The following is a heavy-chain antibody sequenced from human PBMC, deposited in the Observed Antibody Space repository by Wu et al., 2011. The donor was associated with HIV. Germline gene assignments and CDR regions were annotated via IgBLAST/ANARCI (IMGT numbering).Heavy chain of an antibody. Sequence: QVQLVQSGAEVKKPGASVKVSCKASGYTFTGYYMHWVRQAPGQGLEWMGWINPNSGGTNYAQKFQGRVTMTRDTSSSTAYMELSRLRSDDTAVYYCARDTKSWQQLGPGDYWGQGTLVTVSS. CDR1: GYTFTGYY. V-gene: IGHV1-2*02. D-gene: IGHD6-13*01. CDR3: ARDTKSWQQLGPGDY. CDR2: INPNSGGT. J-gene: IGHJ4*02.